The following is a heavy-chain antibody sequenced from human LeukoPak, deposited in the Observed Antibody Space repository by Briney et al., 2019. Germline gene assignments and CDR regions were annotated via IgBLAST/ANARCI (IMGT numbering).Heavy chain of an antibody. V-gene: IGHV3-7*01. CDR3: ATAVRESYDN. Sequence: GGSLRLSCAASGFTFSSYWMSWVRQAPGKGLEWVANIKQAGSDKYYVDSVKGRFTISRDNTKNSLYLQMNSLRAEDTAVYYCATAVRESYDNWGQGTLVTVSS. CDR1: GFTFSSYW. D-gene: IGHD1-26*01. J-gene: IGHJ4*02. CDR2: IKQAGSDK.